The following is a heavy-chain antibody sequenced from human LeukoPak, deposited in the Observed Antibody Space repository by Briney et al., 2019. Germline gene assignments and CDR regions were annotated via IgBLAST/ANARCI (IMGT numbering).Heavy chain of an antibody. Sequence: SETLSLTCTVSGASLSGYYWSWIRQPPGKGLEWIGHLYYSGNANYNPSLKSRVSISTDTSNNQFSLKLTSVTAADTAVYYCARPYSSSSRGALDIWGQGTMVTVSS. V-gene: IGHV4-59*08. CDR1: GASLSGYY. CDR2: LYYSGNA. D-gene: IGHD6-6*01. CDR3: ARPYSSSSRGALDI. J-gene: IGHJ3*02.